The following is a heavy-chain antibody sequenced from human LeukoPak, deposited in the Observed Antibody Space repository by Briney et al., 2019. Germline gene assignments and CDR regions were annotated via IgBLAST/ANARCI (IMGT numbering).Heavy chain of an antibody. CDR1: GGTISTSLYY. Sequence: SETLSLTCSVSGGTISTSLYYWGWIRQPPGKGLEWIGSLYYSGRTYYNPSLKSRVTISIDTSKNQFSLRLTSVTAADTAVYYCARRYCSGADCYRGDSYYYMDVWGKGTTVTISS. CDR3: ARRYCSGADCYRGDSYYYMDV. J-gene: IGHJ6*03. V-gene: IGHV4-39*01. CDR2: LYYSGRT. D-gene: IGHD2-2*02.